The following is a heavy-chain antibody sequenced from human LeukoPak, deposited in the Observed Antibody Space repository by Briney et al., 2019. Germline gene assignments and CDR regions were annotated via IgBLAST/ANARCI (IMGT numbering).Heavy chain of an antibody. CDR2: ISSRGTTI. J-gene: IGHJ4*02. D-gene: IGHD5/OR15-5a*01. CDR1: GFIFSDYN. V-gene: IGHV3-48*01. CDR3: ARGHSVYDFRLY. Sequence: GGSLRLSCAASGFIFSDYNMIWFRQAPGKGLECISFISSRGTTINYADSVKGRCTISRDNAENSLYLQLNSLRVEDTAVYYCARGHSVYDFRLYRGQGTLVTVSS.